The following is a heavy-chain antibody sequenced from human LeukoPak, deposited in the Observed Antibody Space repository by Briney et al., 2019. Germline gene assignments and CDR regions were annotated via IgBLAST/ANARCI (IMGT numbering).Heavy chain of an antibody. J-gene: IGHJ4*02. Sequence: GGSLRLSCAASGFTFSSYVMSWVRQAPGKGLEWVSAISGSGGSTYYADSVRGRFTISRDNSKNTLYLQMNSLRIEDTALYYCAKVAWDHGDYWGQGTLVTVSS. CDR1: GFTFSSYV. D-gene: IGHD1-26*01. CDR3: AKVAWDHGDY. V-gene: IGHV3-23*01. CDR2: ISGSGGST.